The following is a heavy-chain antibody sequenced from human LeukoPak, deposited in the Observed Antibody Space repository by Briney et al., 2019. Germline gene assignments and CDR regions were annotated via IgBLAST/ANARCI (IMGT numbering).Heavy chain of an antibody. D-gene: IGHD3-10*01. CDR1: GFTFDDYA. Sequence: GRSLRLSCAASGFTFDDYAMHWVRQAPGKGLEWVSGISWNSGSIGYADSVKGRFTISRDNAKNSLYLQMNSLRAEDTALYYCAKAYGSGIFYGMDVWGQGTTVTVSS. J-gene: IGHJ6*02. CDR3: AKAYGSGIFYGMDV. CDR2: ISWNSGSI. V-gene: IGHV3-9*01.